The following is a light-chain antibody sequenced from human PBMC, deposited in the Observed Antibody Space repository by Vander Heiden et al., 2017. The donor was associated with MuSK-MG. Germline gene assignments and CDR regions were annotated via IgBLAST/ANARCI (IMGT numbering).Light chain of an antibody. CDR2: WGS. V-gene: IGKV4-1*01. CDR1: QSVLYNSTNKNY. Sequence: EIVMTKSPDYLTVSLGARAAINCKSSQSVLYNSTNKNYARWLQQNPRQSPKLLIAWGSIRESVVPDRFSGSWSGTDFTLTINSLQAEDVAFYYCQQFDSTPFTFGGGTKVEIK. CDR3: QQFDSTPFT. J-gene: IGKJ4*01.